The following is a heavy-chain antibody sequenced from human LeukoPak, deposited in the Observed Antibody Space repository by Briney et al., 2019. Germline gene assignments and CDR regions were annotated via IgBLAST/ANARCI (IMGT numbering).Heavy chain of an antibody. J-gene: IGHJ4*02. Sequence: ASVTVSCKASGYTFTGYYIHWVRQAPGQGLEWMGSINPNSGGTNYAQRFQDRVTMTRDTSISTAYMDLTSLESDDTAVYYCARGGYYDSSGSNYWGQGTLVTVSS. CDR2: INPNSGGT. V-gene: IGHV1-2*02. D-gene: IGHD3-22*01. CDR1: GYTFTGYY. CDR3: ARGGYYDSSGSNY.